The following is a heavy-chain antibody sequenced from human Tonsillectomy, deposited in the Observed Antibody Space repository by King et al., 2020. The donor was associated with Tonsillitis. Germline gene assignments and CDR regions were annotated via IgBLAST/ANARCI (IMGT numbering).Heavy chain of an antibody. CDR1: GFTFSRYW. Sequence: VQLVESGGGLVQPGGSLRLSCAASGFTFSRYWMHWVRQAPGKGLVWVSHISPDERTTRYADSVKGRFTISRDNAKNTVYLQMNSLRVEDTAFYYCGRDEPGPQAFDIWGQGTMVTVSS. J-gene: IGHJ3*02. CDR2: ISPDERTT. CDR3: GRDEPGPQAFDI. V-gene: IGHV3-74*01.